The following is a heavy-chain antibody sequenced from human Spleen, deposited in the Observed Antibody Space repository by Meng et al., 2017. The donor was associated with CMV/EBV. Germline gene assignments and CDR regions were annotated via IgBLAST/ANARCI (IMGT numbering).Heavy chain of an antibody. Sequence: KASGYTSTGYCMNWVRQAPGQGLEWMGWVNANSGAKDYVQKFQGRVTMTRDTSISTAYMELSRLRSDDTAVYYCARGYCSGASCDIDDWGQGTLVTVSS. CDR1: GYTSTGYC. V-gene: IGHV1-2*02. CDR3: ARGYCSGASCDIDD. J-gene: IGHJ4*02. CDR2: VNANSGAK. D-gene: IGHD2-2*02.